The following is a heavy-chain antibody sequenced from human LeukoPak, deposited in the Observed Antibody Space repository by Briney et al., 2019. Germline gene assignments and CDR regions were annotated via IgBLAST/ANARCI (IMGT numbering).Heavy chain of an antibody. D-gene: IGHD2-8*01. J-gene: IGHJ6*03. CDR2: IYYTGTT. Sequence: SETLSLTCTVSGGSISSRDDCWTWLRQPPGRGWEGVGYIYYTGTTYDNPPLKSRSAISVDTSKSQFSLRLSSVTAADTAVYYCARLRVLVALYYYIDVWGKGTTVTVSS. CDR1: GGSISSRDDC. CDR3: ARLRVLVALYYYIDV. V-gene: IGHV4-30-4*08.